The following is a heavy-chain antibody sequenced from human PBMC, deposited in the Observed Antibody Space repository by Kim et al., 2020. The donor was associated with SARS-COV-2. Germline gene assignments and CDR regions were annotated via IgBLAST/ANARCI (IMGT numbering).Heavy chain of an antibody. V-gene: IGHV5-51*01. D-gene: IGHD4-17*01. J-gene: IGHJ4*02. CDR3: GRASTLIDGLDY. CDR1: GYTFTSYY. CDR2: ISPGDSDT. Sequence: GESLKISCKGSGYTFTSYYIGWVRQMPGKGLEWMGIISPGDSDTRYSPSFQGQVTISADKSISTAYLQWSSLKASDTAMYYCGRASTLIDGLDYWGQGTLVTVSS.